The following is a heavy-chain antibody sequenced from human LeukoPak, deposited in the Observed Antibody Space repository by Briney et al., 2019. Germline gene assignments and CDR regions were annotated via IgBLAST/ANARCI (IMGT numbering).Heavy chain of an antibody. Sequence: SETLFLTCTVSGGSISSYYWSWIRQPAGKGLEWIGRIYTSGSTNYNPSLKSRVTMSVDTSKNQFSLKLSSVTAADTAGYYCARDFRYSSSWYPAYWGQGTLVTVSS. D-gene: IGHD6-13*01. V-gene: IGHV4-4*07. J-gene: IGHJ4*02. CDR2: IYTSGST. CDR3: ARDFRYSSSWYPAY. CDR1: GGSISSYY.